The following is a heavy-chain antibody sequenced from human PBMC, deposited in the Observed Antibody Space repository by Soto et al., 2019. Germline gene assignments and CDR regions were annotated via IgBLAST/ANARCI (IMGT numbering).Heavy chain of an antibody. CDR3: ARTPILPERGLDS. V-gene: IGHV1-18*01. D-gene: IGHD3-9*01. J-gene: IGHJ4*02. CDR1: GYNFATYG. Sequence: QVQLVQSGAEVEKPGASVKVSCKASGYNFATYGISWVRQAPGQGLEWMGWINPANGNTNYAQKLRARTTLTSDTSTNTVYMDLRSLRSDDAAVYFCARTPILPERGLDSWGQGTLVSVSS. CDR2: INPANGNT.